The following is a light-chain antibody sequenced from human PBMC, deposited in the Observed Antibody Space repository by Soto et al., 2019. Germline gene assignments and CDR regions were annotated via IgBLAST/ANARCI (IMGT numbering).Light chain of an antibody. CDR1: QSISSW. CDR2: DAS. V-gene: IGKV1-5*01. CDR3: QQYNSYT. J-gene: IGKJ2*01. Sequence: DIQMTQSPSTLSASVGDRVTITCRASQSISSWLAWYQQKPGKAPELLIYDASSLESGVPSRFSGSGSGTEFTLTISSLQPDEFATYYCQQYNSYTFGQGTKLEIK.